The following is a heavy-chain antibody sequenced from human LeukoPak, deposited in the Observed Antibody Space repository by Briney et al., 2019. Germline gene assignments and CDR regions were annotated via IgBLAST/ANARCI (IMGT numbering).Heavy chain of an antibody. CDR3: TRTYNIRYFDT. V-gene: IGHV3-33*01. CDR2: IWSDASNT. Sequence: GGSLRLSCAASGFIFSSYGMHWVRQAPGKGLEWVAVIWSDASNTYYVDSVKGRFTISRDNSKNTLYLRMNSLRAEDTAVYYCTRTYNIRYFDTWGQGTLVTVSS. J-gene: IGHJ4*02. CDR1: GFIFSSYG. D-gene: IGHD3-9*01.